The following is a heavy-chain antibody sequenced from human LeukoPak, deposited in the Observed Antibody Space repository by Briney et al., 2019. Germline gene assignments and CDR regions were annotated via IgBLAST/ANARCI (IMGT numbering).Heavy chain of an antibody. CDR1: GFSFSSYG. D-gene: IGHD2-2*02. CDR2: IWYDGSNK. V-gene: IGHV3-33*01. CDR3: ARTYQLLYDDAFDI. Sequence: GRSLRLSCAASGFSFSSYGMYWVRQAPGKGLEWVAVIWYDGSNKYYADSVKGRFTISRDNSKNTLYLQMNSLRAEDTAMYYCARTYQLLYDDAFDIWGQGTMVTVSS. J-gene: IGHJ3*02.